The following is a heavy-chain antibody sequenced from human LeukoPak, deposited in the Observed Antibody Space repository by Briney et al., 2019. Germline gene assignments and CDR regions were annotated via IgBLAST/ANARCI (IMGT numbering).Heavy chain of an antibody. CDR1: EFTLSKSW. CDR3: TPGHYSSL. CDR2: IQSKTDGATT. J-gene: IGHJ4*02. V-gene: IGHV3-15*01. Sequence: GQSLRLSCTGTEFTLSKSWMRWVRQAPGKGLEWVGRIQSKTDGATTDYGAAVKGRFTISRDDFKNTLYLQMDSLKIEDTAVYYCTPGHYSSLWGQGTLVTVSS. D-gene: IGHD2-2*01.